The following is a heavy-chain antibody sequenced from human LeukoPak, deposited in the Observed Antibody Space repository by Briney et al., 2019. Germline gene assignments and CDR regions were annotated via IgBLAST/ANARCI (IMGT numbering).Heavy chain of an antibody. CDR2: ISGSGGST. CDR3: AKAGRSLWFGELFPKRYFDY. V-gene: IGHV3-23*01. Sequence: GGSLRLSCAASGFTFSSYAMSWVRQAPGKGLEWVSAISGSGGSTYYADSVKGRFTISRDNSKNTLYLQMNSLRAEDTAVYYCAKAGRSLWFGELFPKRYFDYWGQGTLVTVSS. D-gene: IGHD3-10*01. J-gene: IGHJ4*02. CDR1: GFTFSSYA.